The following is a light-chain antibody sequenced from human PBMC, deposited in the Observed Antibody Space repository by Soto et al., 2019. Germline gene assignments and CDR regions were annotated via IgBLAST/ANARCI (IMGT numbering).Light chain of an antibody. CDR2: DAS. CDR1: QSVSSY. V-gene: IGKV3-11*01. CDR3: QQRSNWPLT. Sequence: EIVLTQSPATLSLSPGERATLSCRASQSVSSYLAWYQQKPGQAPRLLIYDASNRATGIPVRFSGSGSGTDFTLTISSLEPADFAVYYCQQRSNWPLTFVGGTNVEIK. J-gene: IGKJ4*01.